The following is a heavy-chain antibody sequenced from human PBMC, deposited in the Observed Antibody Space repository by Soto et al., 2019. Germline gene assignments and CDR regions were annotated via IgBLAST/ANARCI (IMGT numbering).Heavy chain of an antibody. J-gene: IGHJ5*02. Sequence: QVPLVQSGAEVKKPGASVKVSCKASGYTFTSYGISWVRQAPGQGLEWMGWISAYNGNTNYAQKLQGRVTMTTDTSTSTAYMELRSLRSDDTAVYYCARGKSLTMVWGGRNWFDPWGQGTLVTVSS. V-gene: IGHV1-18*01. CDR3: ARGKSLTMVWGGRNWFDP. D-gene: IGHD3-10*01. CDR1: GYTFTSYG. CDR2: ISAYNGNT.